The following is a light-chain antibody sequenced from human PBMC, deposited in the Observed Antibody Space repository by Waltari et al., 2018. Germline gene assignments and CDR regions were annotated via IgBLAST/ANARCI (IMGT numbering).Light chain of an antibody. V-gene: IGKV3-11*01. J-gene: IGKJ2*01. CDR2: DAF. CDR1: PSVSTH. Sequence: EIVLTQSAVTLSLSAGERATLPCRASPSVSTHLGWYQQKPSQAPRLLLYDAFYRATSITARFSGSGSGTDFTLTIDSLEPEDFAVYYCQQRANWPRTFGQGTKLEIK. CDR3: QQRANWPRT.